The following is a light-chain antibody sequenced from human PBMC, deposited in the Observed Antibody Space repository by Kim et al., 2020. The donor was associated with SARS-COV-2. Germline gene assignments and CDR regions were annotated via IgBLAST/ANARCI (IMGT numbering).Light chain of an antibody. V-gene: IGKV3-20*01. CDR1: QSVNSNY. Sequence: EIVLTQSPGTLSLSPGERVTLSCRASQSVNSNYLAWYQHKPGQAPRLLIYGASSRATGIPDRFSGSGSGTDFILTISRLEPEDFAVYYCQQYRSSPLLTFGGGTKVDIK. CDR3: QQYRSSPLLT. J-gene: IGKJ4*01. CDR2: GAS.